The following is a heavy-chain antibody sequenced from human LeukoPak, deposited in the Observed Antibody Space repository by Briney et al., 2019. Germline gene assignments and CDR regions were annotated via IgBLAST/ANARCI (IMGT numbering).Heavy chain of an antibody. CDR1: GGSISSYY. V-gene: IGHV4-59*12. D-gene: IGHD5-24*01. CDR2: IYYSGST. Sequence: SETLSLTCTVSGGSISSYYWSWIRQPPGKGLEWIGYIYYSGSTNYNPSLKSRVTISVDTSKNQFSLKLSSVTAADTAVYYCARSVEMAPHTYKYGMDVWGQGTTVTVSS. CDR3: ARSVEMAPHTYKYGMDV. J-gene: IGHJ6*02.